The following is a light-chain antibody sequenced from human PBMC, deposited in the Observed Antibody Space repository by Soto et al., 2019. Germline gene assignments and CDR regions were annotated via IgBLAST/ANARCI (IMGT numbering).Light chain of an antibody. CDR1: QSVSSSF. J-gene: IGKJ2*03. CDR3: QRYGASPPYS. CDR2: GAS. Sequence: IVLTQSPGTLSLSPGERATLSCRASQSVSSSFLAWYQQKPGQAPRLLIYGASSRATGIPDRFSGSGSGTDFTLTISRLEPEDFAVYYCQRYGASPPYSFGQGTKLEIK. V-gene: IGKV3-20*01.